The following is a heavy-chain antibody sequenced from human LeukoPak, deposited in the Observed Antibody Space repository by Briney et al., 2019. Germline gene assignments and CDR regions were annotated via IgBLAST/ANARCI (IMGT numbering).Heavy chain of an antibody. J-gene: IGHJ4*02. CDR2: INSVGSST. V-gene: IGHV3-74*01. D-gene: IGHD6-19*01. CDR3: ARDRTSGWDAFDF. CDR1: GFTFSSFW. Sequence: GGSLRLSCAASGFTFSSFWMHWVRQAPGKGLVWVSRINSVGSSTSYADSVKGRFTISRDNAKNTLYLQMNSLRAEDTAVYYCARDRTSGWDAFDFWGQGTLVTVSS.